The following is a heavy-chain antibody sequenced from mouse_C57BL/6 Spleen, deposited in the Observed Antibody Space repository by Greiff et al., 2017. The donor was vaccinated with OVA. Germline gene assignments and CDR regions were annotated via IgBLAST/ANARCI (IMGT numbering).Heavy chain of an antibody. D-gene: IGHD2-5*01. CDR3: ARDGYSNLYAMDY. CDR2: ISYDGSN. J-gene: IGHJ4*01. V-gene: IGHV3-6*01. Sequence: EVQLQEPGPGLVKPSQSLSLTCSVTGYSITSGYYWNWIRQFPGNKLEWMGYISYDGSNNYNPSLKNRISITRDTSKNQFFLKLNSVTTEDTATYYCARDGYSNLYAMDYWGQGTSVTVSS. CDR1: GYSITSGYY.